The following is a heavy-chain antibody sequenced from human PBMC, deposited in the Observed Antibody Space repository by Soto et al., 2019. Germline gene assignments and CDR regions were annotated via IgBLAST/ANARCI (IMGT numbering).Heavy chain of an antibody. V-gene: IGHV3-23*01. Sequence: PGGSLRLSCAASGFTFSSYAMSWVRQAPGKGLEWVSAISGSGGSTYYADSVKGRFTISRDNSKNTLYLQMNSLRAEDTAVYYWAKDSTLWSKKNLYYFDYWGQGTLVTVSS. CDR2: ISGSGGST. D-gene: IGHD3-10*01. CDR1: GFTFSSYA. J-gene: IGHJ4*02. CDR3: AKDSTLWSKKNLYYFDY.